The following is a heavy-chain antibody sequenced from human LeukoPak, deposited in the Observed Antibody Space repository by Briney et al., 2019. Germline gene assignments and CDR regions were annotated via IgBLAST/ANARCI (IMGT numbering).Heavy chain of an antibody. CDR3: ARDLGRYFDWVPEDH. CDR1: GYTFTSCG. D-gene: IGHD3-9*01. CDR2: ISAYNGNT. V-gene: IGHV1-18*01. Sequence: GASVKVSCKASGYTFTSCGISWVRQAPGQGLEWMGWISAYNGNTNYAQKLQGRVTMTTGTSTSTAYMELRSLGSDDTAVYYCARDLGRYFDWVPEDHWGQGTLVTVSS. J-gene: IGHJ1*01.